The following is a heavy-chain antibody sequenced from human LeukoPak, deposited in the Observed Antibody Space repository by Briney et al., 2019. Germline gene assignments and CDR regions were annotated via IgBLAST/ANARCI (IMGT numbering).Heavy chain of an antibody. Sequence: PGGSLRLSCAASGFTVSSNYMSWVRQAPGKGLEWVSVISGSGGSTYYADSVKGRFTISRDNSKNTLYLQVNSLRAEDTAVYYCAKGQLLLYAIPDYWGQGTLVTVSS. CDR3: AKGQLLLYAIPDY. CDR1: GFTVSSNY. D-gene: IGHD2-2*02. V-gene: IGHV3-23*01. CDR2: ISGSGGST. J-gene: IGHJ4*02.